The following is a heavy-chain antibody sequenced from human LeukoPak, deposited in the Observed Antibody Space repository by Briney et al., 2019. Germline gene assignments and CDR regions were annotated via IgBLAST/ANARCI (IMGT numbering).Heavy chain of an antibody. Sequence: SETLSLTCTVSGGSISSYYWSWIRQPPGKGLEWIGYIYYSGSTNYNPSLKSRVTISVDTSKNQFSLKLSSVTAADTAVYYCARFPGVRYQGAFDIWGQGTMVTVSS. CDR1: GGSISSYY. D-gene: IGHD1-14*01. V-gene: IGHV4-59*12. CDR3: ARFPGVRYQGAFDI. CDR2: IYYSGST. J-gene: IGHJ3*02.